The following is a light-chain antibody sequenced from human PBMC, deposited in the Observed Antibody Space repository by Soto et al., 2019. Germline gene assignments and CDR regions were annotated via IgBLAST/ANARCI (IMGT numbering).Light chain of an antibody. V-gene: IGLV6-57*04. CDR2: EDR. CDR3: QSYDTRPPVV. Sequence: NFMLTQPHSVSGSPGKTVTISCTRSSGNIASSSVQWYQQRPGSPPTTIIYEDRQRPSGVPDRFSGSIDASPNSASLTISGLKTEDEADYYCQSYDTRPPVVFGGGTKLTVL. J-gene: IGLJ2*01. CDR1: SGNIASSS.